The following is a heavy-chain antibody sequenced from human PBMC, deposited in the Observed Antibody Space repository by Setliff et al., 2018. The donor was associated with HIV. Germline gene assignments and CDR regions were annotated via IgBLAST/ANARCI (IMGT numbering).Heavy chain of an antibody. CDR2: ITRSGDIT. J-gene: IGHJ4*02. CDR3: ASFDSHRG. CDR1: GFTFSSSA. Sequence: QPGGSLRLSCAASGFTFSSSAMSWVRQAPGKGLEWVSAITRSGDITTYADSVKGRFTISRDNAKNSLYLQMNSLRAEDIAVYYCASFDSHRGWGQGTLVTVSS. V-gene: IGHV3-23*01.